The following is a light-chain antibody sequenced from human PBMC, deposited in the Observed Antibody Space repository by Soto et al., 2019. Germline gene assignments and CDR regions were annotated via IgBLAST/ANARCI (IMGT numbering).Light chain of an antibody. V-gene: IGKV3-20*01. CDR1: RSLSSTS. J-gene: IGKJ1*01. Sequence: EIVLTQSPGTLSLSPGERAALSCRASRSLSSTSLAWYQQRPGQAPRLLIYDVSSRATGIPDRFSGSGSGTDFTLTLNRLEPDDFAVYYCQQYGSSPRTFGQGTKVEIK. CDR3: QQYGSSPRT. CDR2: DVS.